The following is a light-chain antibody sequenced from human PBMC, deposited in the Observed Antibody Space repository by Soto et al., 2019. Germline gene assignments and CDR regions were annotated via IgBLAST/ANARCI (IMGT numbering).Light chain of an antibody. J-gene: IGLJ1*01. CDR2: EVS. V-gene: IGLV2-14*01. Sequence: QSVLTQPASVSGSPGQSITISCTGTSSDVGTYNYVSWYQHHPGKAPKLIIYEVSNRPSGVSNRFSGSKSGSTASLTISGLQAEDEADYHCSSHGGSNTFVLRTATTVTVL. CDR1: SSDVGTYNY. CDR3: SSHGGSNTFV.